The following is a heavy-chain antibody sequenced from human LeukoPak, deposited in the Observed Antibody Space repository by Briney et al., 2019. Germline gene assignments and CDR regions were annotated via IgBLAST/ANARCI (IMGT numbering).Heavy chain of an antibody. V-gene: IGHV1-18*01. CDR2: ISAYNGNT. D-gene: IGHD1-26*01. CDR3: ARADGAYIVGALLWFDP. Sequence: GASVKVSCKASGYTFTSYGISWVRQAPGQGLEWMGWISAYNGNTNYAQKFQGRVTMTRDTSISTAYMELSRLRSDDTAVYYCARADGAYIVGALLWFDPWGQGTLVTVSS. J-gene: IGHJ5*02. CDR1: GYTFTSYG.